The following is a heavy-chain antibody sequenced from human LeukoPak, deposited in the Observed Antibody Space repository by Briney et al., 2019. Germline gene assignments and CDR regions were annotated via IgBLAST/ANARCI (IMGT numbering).Heavy chain of an antibody. CDR2: ISVSGGST. V-gene: IGHV3-23*01. J-gene: IGHJ4*02. CDR1: GFTFSSYG. D-gene: IGHD3-3*01. CDR3: AKEHITIFGVVILGTGFDY. Sequence: GGSLRLSCAASGFTFSSYGMSWVRQAPGKGLEWVSAISVSGGSTYYADSVKGRFTISRDNSKNTLYLQMNSLRAEDTAVYYCAKEHITIFGVVILGTGFDYWGQGTLVSVSS.